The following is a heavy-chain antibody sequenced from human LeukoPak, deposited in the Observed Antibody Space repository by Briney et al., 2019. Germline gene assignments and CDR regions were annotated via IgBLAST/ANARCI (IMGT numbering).Heavy chain of an antibody. Sequence: GGSLRRSCAASGFTFSSYSMTWVRQAPGKGLEWVSSISSSSSYIYYADSVKGRFTISRDNAKNSLYLQMNSLRAEDTAVYYCARADYGSGSSPDYWGQGTLVTVSS. CDR1: GFTFSSYS. D-gene: IGHD3-10*01. J-gene: IGHJ4*02. CDR3: ARADYGSGSSPDY. V-gene: IGHV3-21*01. CDR2: ISSSSSYI.